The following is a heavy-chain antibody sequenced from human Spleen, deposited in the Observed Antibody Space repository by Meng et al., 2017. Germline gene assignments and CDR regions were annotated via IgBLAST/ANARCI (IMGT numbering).Heavy chain of an antibody. J-gene: IGHJ4*02. CDR1: GGSISSSSYY. V-gene: IGHV4-39*07. D-gene: IGHD1-1*01. CDR3: AREARYDFIDS. Sequence: SETLSLTCTVSGGSISSSSYYWGWIRQPPGKGLEWIGSIYYTGSTYYNPSLKRRVTISLDTSKTQFSLKLTSVTAADTAVYYCAREARYDFIDSWGQGTLVTVSS. CDR2: IYYTGST.